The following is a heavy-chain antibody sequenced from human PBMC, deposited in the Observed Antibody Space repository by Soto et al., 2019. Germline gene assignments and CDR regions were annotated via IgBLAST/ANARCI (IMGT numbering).Heavy chain of an antibody. CDR1: GYTFTTYY. Sequence: GASVKVSCKASGYTFTTYYMYWVRQAPGQGLEWMGIINPSGGSTSFAQKFQGRVTMTRDTSTSTVYMELISLTSEDTAMYYCARNDDYGGNSEVGTDYWGQGTLVTV. V-gene: IGHV1-46*01. CDR2: INPSGGST. J-gene: IGHJ4*02. D-gene: IGHD4-17*01. CDR3: ARNDDYGGNSEVGTDY.